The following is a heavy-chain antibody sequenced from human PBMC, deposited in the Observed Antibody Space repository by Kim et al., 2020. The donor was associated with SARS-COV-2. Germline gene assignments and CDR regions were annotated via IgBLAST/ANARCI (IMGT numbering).Heavy chain of an antibody. CDR1: GFTFSTSW. Sequence: GGSLRLSCAASGFTFSTSWMSWVRQAPGKGLEWVAHIRLDGNEKYYVDSVKGRFIISRDNAKNSLYLQMNSLRAEDTAGYYCAKKWELHWGQGILVTVPS. D-gene: IGHD1-26*01. CDR3: AKKWELH. CDR2: IRLDGNEK. J-gene: IGHJ4*02. V-gene: IGHV3-7*01.